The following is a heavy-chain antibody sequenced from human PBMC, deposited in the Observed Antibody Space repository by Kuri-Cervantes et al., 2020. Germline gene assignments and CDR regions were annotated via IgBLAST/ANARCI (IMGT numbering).Heavy chain of an antibody. Sequence: GESLKISCKGSGYSFTSYWISWVRQMPGKGLAWMGIIYPGDSDTRYSPSFQGQVTISADKSISTAYLQWSSLKASDTAMYYCARQRAYASTFGGVIEPWGQGTLVTVSS. CDR2: IYPGDSDT. V-gene: IGHV5-51*01. J-gene: IGHJ5*02. D-gene: IGHD3-16*01. CDR3: ARQRAYASTFGGVIEP. CDR1: GYSFTSYW.